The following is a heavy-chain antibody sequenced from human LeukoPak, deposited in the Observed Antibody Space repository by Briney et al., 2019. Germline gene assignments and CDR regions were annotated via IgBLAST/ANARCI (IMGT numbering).Heavy chain of an antibody. J-gene: IGHJ4*02. CDR2: IKKDGSEK. CDR3: PRDLRRSFDY. V-gene: IGHV3-7*01. D-gene: IGHD4-23*01. CDR1: GFTFSSYW. Sequence: GGSLRLSCAASGFTFSSYWMSWVRQAPGKGLEWVANIKKDGSEKYYVDSVKGRFTISRDNAKNPLYLQMYSLRAEDTAVYYCPRDLRRSFDYWGQGTLVTVSS.